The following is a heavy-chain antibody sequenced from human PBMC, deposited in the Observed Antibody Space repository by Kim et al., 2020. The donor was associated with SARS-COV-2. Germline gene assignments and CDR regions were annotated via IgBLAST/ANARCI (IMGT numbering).Heavy chain of an antibody. CDR3: ARADYDFWSGYYRSWFDP. V-gene: IGHV1-3*01. CDR1: GYTFTSYA. CDR2: INAGNGNT. D-gene: IGHD3-3*01. Sequence: ASVKVSCKASGYTFTSYAMHWVRQAPGQRLEWMGWINAGNGNTKYSQKFQGRVTITRDTSASTAYMELSSLRSEDTAVYYCARADYDFWSGYYRSWFDPWGQGTLVTVSS. J-gene: IGHJ5*02.